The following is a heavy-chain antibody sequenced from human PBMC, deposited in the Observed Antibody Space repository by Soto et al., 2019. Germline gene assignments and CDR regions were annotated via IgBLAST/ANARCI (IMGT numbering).Heavy chain of an antibody. D-gene: IGHD2-2*01. Sequence: ASVKVSCKASGYTFTSYGISRVRQAPGQGLEWMGWISAYNGNTNYAQKLQGRVTMTTDTSTSTAYMELRSLRSDDTAVYYCARSGYCSSTSCYGYYYYGMDVWGQGTTVTVS. CDR3: ARSGYCSSTSCYGYYYYGMDV. CDR2: ISAYNGNT. J-gene: IGHJ6*02. CDR1: GYTFTSYG. V-gene: IGHV1-18*01.